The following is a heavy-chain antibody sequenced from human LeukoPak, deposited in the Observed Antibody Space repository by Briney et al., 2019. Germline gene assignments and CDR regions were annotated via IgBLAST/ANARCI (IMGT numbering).Heavy chain of an antibody. Sequence: GSLRLSCAASRITFSTYGMHWVRPAPGKGLEWVAVIWYDGSNKYYADSVKGRFTISRDNSKNTLYLQMNSLRAEDTAVYYCARDASGTTLDYWGQGTLVTASS. V-gene: IGHV3-33*08. CDR2: IWYDGSNK. D-gene: IGHD1-1*01. CDR1: RITFSTYG. CDR3: ARDASGTTLDY. J-gene: IGHJ4*02.